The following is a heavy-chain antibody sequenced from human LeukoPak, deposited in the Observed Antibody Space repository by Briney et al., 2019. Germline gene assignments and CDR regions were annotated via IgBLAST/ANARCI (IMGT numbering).Heavy chain of an antibody. Sequence: SETLSLTCAVYGGSFSGYYWSWIRQPPGKGLEWIGEINHSGSTNYNPPLKSRVTISVDTSKNQFSLKLSSVTAADTAVYYCARVGKWLREYYFDYWGQGTLVTVSS. J-gene: IGHJ4*02. CDR1: GGSFSGYY. V-gene: IGHV4-34*01. CDR2: INHSGST. D-gene: IGHD3-22*01. CDR3: ARVGKWLREYYFDY.